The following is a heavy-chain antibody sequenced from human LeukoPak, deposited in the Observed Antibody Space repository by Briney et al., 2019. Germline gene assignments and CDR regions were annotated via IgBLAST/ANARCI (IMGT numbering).Heavy chain of an antibody. CDR1: GGSFSGYY. Sequence: SETLSLTCAVYGGSFSGYYWSWIRQPPGKGLEWIGEINHSGSTNYNPSLKSRVTISVDTSRNQFSLKLSSVTAADTAVYYCARGRLAAAGTLDYWGQGTLVTVSS. D-gene: IGHD6-13*01. CDR2: INHSGST. V-gene: IGHV4-34*01. CDR3: ARGRLAAAGTLDY. J-gene: IGHJ4*02.